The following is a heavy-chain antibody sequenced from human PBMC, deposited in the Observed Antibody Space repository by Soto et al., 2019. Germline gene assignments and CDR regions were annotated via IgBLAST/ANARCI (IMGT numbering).Heavy chain of an antibody. CDR2: TYYNGDT. D-gene: IGHD2-21*01. CDR1: DDSFRGADYY. J-gene: IGHJ4*02. CDR3: ARGPGSIDCWRTFDF. V-gene: IGHV4-61*08. Sequence: SETLSLTCTVSDDSFRGADYYWSWIRQPLGKGPEWIGYTYYNGDTKYNPALKSRVTMSVDTSKNQFSLRLSSVTAADTAVYFCARGPGSIDCWRTFDFWGRGILVTVSS.